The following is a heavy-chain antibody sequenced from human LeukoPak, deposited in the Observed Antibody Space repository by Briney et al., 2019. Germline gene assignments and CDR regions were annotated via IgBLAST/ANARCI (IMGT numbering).Heavy chain of an antibody. V-gene: IGHV4-34*01. J-gene: IGHJ5*02. CDR1: GGSFSGYY. CDR2: VNHSGST. Sequence: SETLSLTCAVYGGSFSGYYWSWIRQPPGKGLEWIGEVNHSGSTNYNPSLKSRVTISVDTSKNQFSLKLSSVTAADTAVYYCARANWNYDYWFDPWGQGTLVNVSS. CDR3: ARANWNYDYWFDP. D-gene: IGHD1-7*01.